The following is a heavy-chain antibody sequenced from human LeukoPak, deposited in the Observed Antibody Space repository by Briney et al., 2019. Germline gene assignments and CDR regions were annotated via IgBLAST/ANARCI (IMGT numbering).Heavy chain of an antibody. CDR1: GGTFSSYA. D-gene: IGHD3-22*01. J-gene: IGHJ4*02. CDR2: IIPIFGTA. V-gene: IGHV1-69*05. CDR3: ASTYYYDSSGYYGYNIDY. Sequence: GASVKVSCKASGGTFSSYAISWVRQAPGQGLEWMGTIIPIFGTANYAQKFQGRVTITTDESTSTAYMELSSLRSEDTAVYYCASTYYYDSSGYYGYNIDYWGQGTLVTVSS.